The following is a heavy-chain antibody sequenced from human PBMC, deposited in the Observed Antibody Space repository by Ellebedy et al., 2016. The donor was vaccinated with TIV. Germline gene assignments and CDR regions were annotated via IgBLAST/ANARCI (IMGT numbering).Heavy chain of an antibody. CDR2: IKQDGSER. CDR1: GFNFNTYW. CDR3: ARNSHDFWSGYHLDY. Sequence: GESLKISCAASGFNFNTYWMNWVRQAPGKGLEWVANIKQDGSERNYADSVKGRFTISRDNSRSSLFLQMNNLRAEDTGVYFCARNSHDFWSGYHLDYWGQGTLLTVSS. V-gene: IGHV3-7*01. D-gene: IGHD3-3*01. J-gene: IGHJ4*02.